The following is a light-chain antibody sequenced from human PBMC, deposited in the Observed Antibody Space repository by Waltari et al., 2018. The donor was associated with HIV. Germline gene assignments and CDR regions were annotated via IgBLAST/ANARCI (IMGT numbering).Light chain of an antibody. CDR3: QVWDSETDHWV. Sequence: YVLTQPPSVSEAPGKTARITCGGNEIGSKSVHWYQQKPGQAPVQVIYYDNDRPSGIPERFSGSNSGNTATLTISRVEAVDEADYFCQVWDSETDHWVFGGGTKLTVL. CDR1: EIGSKS. J-gene: IGLJ3*02. V-gene: IGLV3-21*04. CDR2: YDN.